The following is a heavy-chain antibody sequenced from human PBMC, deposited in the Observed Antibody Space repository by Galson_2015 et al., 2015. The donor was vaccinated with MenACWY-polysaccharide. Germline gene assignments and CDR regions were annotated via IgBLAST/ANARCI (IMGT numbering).Heavy chain of an antibody. CDR1: GYLFTSFA. CDR3: ARKDHGTGSMDV. V-gene: IGHV5-51*01. CDR2: IYPSDSDV. D-gene: IGHD3-10*01. J-gene: IGHJ6*02. Sequence: QSGAEVKKPGESLKISCTASGYLFTSFAIGWVRQMPGKGLEWLGIIYPSDSDVKYNPSFQGQVTFSADRSTNTAYLQWSILKASDSAMYYCARKDHGTGSMDVWGQGTTVTVSS.